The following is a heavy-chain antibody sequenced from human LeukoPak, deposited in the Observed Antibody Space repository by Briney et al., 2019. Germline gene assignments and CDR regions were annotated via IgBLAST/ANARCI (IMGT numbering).Heavy chain of an antibody. Sequence: SETLSLTCTVSGGSISSSYWSWIRQPPGKGLEWIGYIYYSGTTNYNPSLKSRVTISLDTSKNQFSLKLSSVTAADTAVYYCARLPHDYGDYNFDYWGQGTLVTVSS. V-gene: IGHV4-59*12. CDR1: GGSISSSY. CDR3: ARLPHDYGDYNFDY. CDR2: IYYSGTT. D-gene: IGHD4-17*01. J-gene: IGHJ4*02.